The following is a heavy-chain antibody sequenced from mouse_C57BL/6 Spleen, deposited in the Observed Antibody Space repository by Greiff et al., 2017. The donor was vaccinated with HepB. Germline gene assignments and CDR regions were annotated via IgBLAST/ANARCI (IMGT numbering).Heavy chain of an antibody. J-gene: IGHJ4*01. CDR2: IWRGGST. Sequence: QVQLKQSGPGLVQPSQSLSITCTVSGFSLTSYGVHWVRQSPGKGLEWLGVIWRGGSTDYNAAFMSRLSITKDNSKSQVFFKMNSLQADDTAIYYCAKNADYGSSYYYAMDYWGQGTSVTVSS. V-gene: IGHV2-5*01. CDR1: GFSLTSYG. CDR3: AKNADYGSSYYYAMDY. D-gene: IGHD1-1*01.